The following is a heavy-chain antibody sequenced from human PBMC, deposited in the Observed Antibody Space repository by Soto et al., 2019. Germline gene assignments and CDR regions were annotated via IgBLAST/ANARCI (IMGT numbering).Heavy chain of an antibody. J-gene: IGHJ6*02. D-gene: IGHD3-22*01. V-gene: IGHV4-61*08. CDR2: IYCSGST. CDR3: ARDKKSYDDRSGYYGMDV. CDR1: GGSISSGGYY. Sequence: SETLSLTCTVSGGSISSGGYYWSWIRQPPGKGLEWIGYIYCSGSTNYNPSLKSRVTISVDTSKHQFSLKLSSVTAADTAVYYCARDKKSYDDRSGYYGMDVWGQGTTVTVSS.